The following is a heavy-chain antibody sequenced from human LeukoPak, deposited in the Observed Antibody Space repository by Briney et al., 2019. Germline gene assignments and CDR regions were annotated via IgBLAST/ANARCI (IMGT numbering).Heavy chain of an antibody. CDR1: GGTFSSYA. J-gene: IGHJ6*02. D-gene: IGHD2-15*01. Sequence: ASEKVSCKASGGTFSSYAISWVRQAPGQGLEWMGGIIPIFGTANYAQKFQGRVTITADESTSTAYMELSSLRSEDTAVYYCARETTQSWHYYYYGMDVWGQGTTVTVSS. CDR2: IIPIFGTA. V-gene: IGHV1-69*13. CDR3: ARETTQSWHYYYYGMDV.